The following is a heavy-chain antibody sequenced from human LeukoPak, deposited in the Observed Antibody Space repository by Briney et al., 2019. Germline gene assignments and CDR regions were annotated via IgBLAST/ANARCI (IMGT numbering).Heavy chain of an antibody. D-gene: IGHD2-2*02. V-gene: IGHV3-30*09. CDR1: RFTFSSYD. Sequence: GWSLRLSCAASRFTFSSYDMHWVRQAPGKGLEWVAVISYDGSNKYYADSVKGRFAIPRDNSKNTVYLQMNSLRVEDTAVYYCARANTPFADYWGQGTLVTVSS. CDR2: ISYDGSNK. CDR3: ARANTPFADY. J-gene: IGHJ4*02.